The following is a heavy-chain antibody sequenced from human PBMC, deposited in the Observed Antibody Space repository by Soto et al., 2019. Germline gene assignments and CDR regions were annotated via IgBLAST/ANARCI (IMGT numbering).Heavy chain of an antibody. CDR3: ARARRTTYDY. CDR1: GFTFSSYA. V-gene: IGHV3-66*01. D-gene: IGHD1-1*01. Sequence: GGSLRLACAASGFTFSSYAMNWVRQAPGKGLEWVSVIYSGGSTYYADSVKGRFTISRDNSKNTLYLQMNSLRAEDTAVYYCARARRTTYDYWGQGTLVTVSS. CDR2: IYSGGST. J-gene: IGHJ4*02.